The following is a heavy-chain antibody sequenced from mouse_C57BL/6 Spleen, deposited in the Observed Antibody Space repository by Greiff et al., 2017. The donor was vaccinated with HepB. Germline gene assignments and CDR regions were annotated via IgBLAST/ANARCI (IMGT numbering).Heavy chain of an antibody. CDR1: GFTFSDYY. Sequence: EVQLVESGGGLVQPGGSLKLSCAASGFTFSDYYMYWVRQTPEKRLEWVAYISNGGGSTYYPDTVKGRFTISRDNAKNTLYLQMSRLKSEDTAMYYCARHHYYGKGGYFDVWGTGTTVTVSS. D-gene: IGHD2-1*01. J-gene: IGHJ1*03. V-gene: IGHV5-12*01. CDR2: ISNGGGST. CDR3: ARHHYYGKGGYFDV.